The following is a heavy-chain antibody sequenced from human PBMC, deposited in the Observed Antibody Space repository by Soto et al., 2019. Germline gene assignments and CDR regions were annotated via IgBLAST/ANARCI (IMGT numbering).Heavy chain of an antibody. CDR1: GYSFTSYW. CDR2: IYPGDSDT. CDR3: ARRGDRYYDFWSGRYYYYYGMDV. V-gene: IGHV5-51*01. J-gene: IGHJ6*02. D-gene: IGHD3-3*01. Sequence: PGESLKISCKGSGYSFTSYWIGWVRQMPGKGLEWMGIIYPGDSDTRYSPSFQGQVTISADKSISTAYLQWSSLKASDTAMYYCARRGDRYYDFWSGRYYYYYGMDVWGQGTTVTVSS.